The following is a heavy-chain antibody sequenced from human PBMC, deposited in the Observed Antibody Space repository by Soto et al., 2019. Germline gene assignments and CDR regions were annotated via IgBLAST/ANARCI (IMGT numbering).Heavy chain of an antibody. CDR3: ARAKGLLTVTTAWFDP. CDR2: IYYSGST. Sequence: SETLSLTCSVSGGSISSGDYYLSWIRQPPGKGLEWIGYIYYSGSTYYKPSLKSRVTISGDTSKNQFSLKLSSVTAADTAVYYCARAKGLLTVTTAWFDPWGQGTLVTVSS. J-gene: IGHJ5*02. V-gene: IGHV4-30-4*01. D-gene: IGHD4-17*01. CDR1: GGSISSGDYY.